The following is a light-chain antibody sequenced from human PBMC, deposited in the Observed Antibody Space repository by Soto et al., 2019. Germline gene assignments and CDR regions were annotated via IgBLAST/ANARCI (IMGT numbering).Light chain of an antibody. V-gene: IGKV3-20*01. CDR3: QQYVNSPRT. CDR1: QSVSRGY. CDR2: GAS. Sequence: EIVLTQSPGTLSLSPGERATLSCRAGQSVSRGYLAWYQQKPGQAPRLLIYGASSRATGIPDRFSGGGSGTDFTLSISRLEPEVFAVYYCQQYVNSPRTFGLATQLEI. J-gene: IGKJ2*01.